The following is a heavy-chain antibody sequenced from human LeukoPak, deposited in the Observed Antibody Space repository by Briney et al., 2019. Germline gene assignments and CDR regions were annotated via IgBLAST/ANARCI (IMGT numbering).Heavy chain of an antibody. CDR3: ARDANYYDSRGENYFNY. V-gene: IGHV3-7*01. D-gene: IGHD3-22*01. Sequence: PGGSLRLSCAASGFAFSSYWMSWVRQAPGKGLEWVANIKRDGSDTDYVDSVKGRFTISRDNDKNSLYLQLNSLRVEDTAVYYCARDANYYDSRGENYFNYWGQGTLVTVSS. J-gene: IGHJ4*02. CDR2: IKRDGSDT. CDR1: GFAFSSYW.